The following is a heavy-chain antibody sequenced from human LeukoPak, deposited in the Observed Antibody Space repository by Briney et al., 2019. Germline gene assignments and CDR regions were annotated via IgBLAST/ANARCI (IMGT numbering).Heavy chain of an antibody. V-gene: IGHV3-11*01. J-gene: IGHJ4*02. CDR2: LGSTT. Sequence: PGGSLRLSCAASGFTFGDYYMSWICQAPGKGLEWVSYLGSTTYYADSVKGRFTISSDNAKNSLYLQMNSLRAEDTAVYYCARVLGATYFDYWGQGTLVTVSS. CDR1: GFTFGDYY. D-gene: IGHD1-26*01. CDR3: ARVLGATYFDY.